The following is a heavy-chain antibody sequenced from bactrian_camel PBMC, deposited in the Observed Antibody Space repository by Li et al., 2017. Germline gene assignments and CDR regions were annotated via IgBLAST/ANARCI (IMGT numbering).Heavy chain of an antibody. V-gene: IGHV3S1*01. J-gene: IGHJ4*01. CDR3: AAGSETYDSPSAEPGPVCDYNY. CDR1: GYAYGGNC. Sequence: HVQLVESGGGSVEAGGSLRLACVVSGYAYGGNCLGWFRQRPGKEREGVASIWTYDGRTSFADSVKGRFTISKDNAQNTLSLQMHSLKLEDSAMYYCAAGSETYDSPSAEPGPVCDYNYWGQGTQVTVS. CDR2: IWTYDGRT. D-gene: IGHD4*01.